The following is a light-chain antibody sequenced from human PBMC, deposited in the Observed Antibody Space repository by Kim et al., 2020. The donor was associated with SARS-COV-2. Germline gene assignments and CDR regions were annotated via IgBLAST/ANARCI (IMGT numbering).Light chain of an antibody. CDR3: QAWDSSTVL. Sequence: ESQEPPTTIPCSGKKWGVKVVFWNQQNTGQSPVVVIYQDRKRPSGIPGRFSGSNSGNTATLTISGTQAMDEADYYCQAWDSSTVLFGGGTQLTVL. CDR1: KWGVKV. V-gene: IGLV3-1*01. CDR2: QDR. J-gene: IGLJ2*01.